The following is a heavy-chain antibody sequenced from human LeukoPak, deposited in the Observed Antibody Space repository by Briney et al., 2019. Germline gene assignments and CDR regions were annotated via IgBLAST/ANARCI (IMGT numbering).Heavy chain of an antibody. CDR2: ISGSGGST. J-gene: IGHJ3*02. CDR3: AKDVGMVRGATDAFDI. V-gene: IGHV3-23*01. D-gene: IGHD3-10*01. CDR1: TFSFSSFA. Sequence: GGSLRLSCAASTFSFSSFAMHWVRQAPGKGLEWVSAISGSGGSTYYADSVKGRFTISRDNSKNTLYLQMNSLRAEDTAVYYCAKDVGMVRGATDAFDIWGQGTMVTVSS.